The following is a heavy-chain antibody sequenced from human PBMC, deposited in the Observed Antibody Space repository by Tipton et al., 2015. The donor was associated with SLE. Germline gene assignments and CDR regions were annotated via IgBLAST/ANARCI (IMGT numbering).Heavy chain of an antibody. CDR3: ARVRGRGCFQH. Sequence: TLSLTCTVSGGSISSYYWSWIRQPPGKGLEWIGYIYYSGSTNYNPSLKSRVTISVDTSKNQFSLKLSSVTAADTAVYYCARVRGRGCFQHWGQVTLVTVSS. V-gene: IGHV4-59*01. J-gene: IGHJ1*01. CDR2: IYYSGST. CDR1: GGSISSYY. D-gene: IGHD3-10*01.